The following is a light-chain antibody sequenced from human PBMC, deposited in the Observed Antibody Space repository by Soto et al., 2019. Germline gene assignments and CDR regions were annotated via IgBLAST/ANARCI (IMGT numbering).Light chain of an antibody. J-gene: IGLJ1*01. CDR1: SSDIGHYDY. CDR3: CTLTTSHTYV. CDR2: HVT. V-gene: IGLV2-14*03. Sequence: QSALTQPASVSGAPGQSITISCTGTSSDIGHYDYVSWYQQHPGKAPKLMIYHVTYRPSGVSNRYSGSKSGNSASLTISGLQADDEADYYCCTLTTSHTYVFGSGTKVTVL.